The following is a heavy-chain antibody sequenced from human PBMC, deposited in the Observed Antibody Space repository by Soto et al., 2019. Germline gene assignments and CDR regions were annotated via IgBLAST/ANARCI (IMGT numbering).Heavy chain of an antibody. Sequence: QVQLVQSGVEVKKPGASLKVSCKASGYPFTNYGISWVRQAPGQGLEWVGWNSTSKAHTNFAQKFQGRVTMTTDTSTNTVYMKMRNLRYDDTAVYYSARDLPSAAPFLDYWGQGTLVTVSS. V-gene: IGHV1-18*04. D-gene: IGHD6-25*01. J-gene: IGHJ4*02. CDR1: GYPFTNYG. CDR2: NSTSKAHT. CDR3: ARDLPSAAPFLDY.